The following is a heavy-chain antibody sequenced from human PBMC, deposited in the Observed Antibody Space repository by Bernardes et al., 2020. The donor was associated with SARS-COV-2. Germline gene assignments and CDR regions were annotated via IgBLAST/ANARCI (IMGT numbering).Heavy chain of an antibody. CDR2: MNPNSGNT. D-gene: IGHD3-10*01. CDR3: ARVYGSGSYYNPLYYYYYYGMDV. Sequence: ASVKVSCKASGYTFTSYDINWVRQATGQGLEWMGWMNPNSGNTGYAQKFQGRVTMTRNTSISTAYMELSSLRSEDTAVYYCARVYGSGSYYNPLYYYYYYGMDVWGQGTTVTVSS. V-gene: IGHV1-8*01. J-gene: IGHJ6*02. CDR1: GYTFTSYD.